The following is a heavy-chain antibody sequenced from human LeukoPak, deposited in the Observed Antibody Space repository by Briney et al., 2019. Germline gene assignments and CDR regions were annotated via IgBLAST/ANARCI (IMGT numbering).Heavy chain of an antibody. D-gene: IGHD5-18*01. CDR2: IIPIFGTA. J-gene: IGHJ4*02. V-gene: IGHV1-69*13. Sequence: ASVKVSCKASGGTFSSYAISWVRQAPGQGLEWMGGIIPIFGTANYAQKFQGRVTITADESTSTAYMELSSLRSEDTAVYYCARGLRIQLWLSSPPNFDYWGQGTLVTVSS. CDR3: ARGLRIQLWLSSPPNFDY. CDR1: GGTFSSYA.